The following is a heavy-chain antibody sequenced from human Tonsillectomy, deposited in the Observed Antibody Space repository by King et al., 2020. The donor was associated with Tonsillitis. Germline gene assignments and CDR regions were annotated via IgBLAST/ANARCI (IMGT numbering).Heavy chain of an antibody. CDR1: GFTFSSYG. J-gene: IGHJ4*02. V-gene: IGHV3-30*18. D-gene: IGHD6-19*01. CDR2: ISYEGSNT. CDR3: AKPRDSSGWLGTHVFDY. Sequence: VQLVESGGGVVQPGRSLRLSCAASGFTFSSYGMHWVRQAPGKGLEWVAVISYEGSNTYYADSVQGRFTISRDNSKNTLYLQMNSLRAEDTAVYHCAKPRDSSGWLGTHVFDYWGQGTLVTVSS.